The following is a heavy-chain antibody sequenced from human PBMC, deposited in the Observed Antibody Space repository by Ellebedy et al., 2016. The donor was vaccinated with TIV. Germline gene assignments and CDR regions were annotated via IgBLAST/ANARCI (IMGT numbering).Heavy chain of an antibody. V-gene: IGHV3-64*02. CDR3: ARRGIYLSFDY. D-gene: IGHD3-10*01. Sequence: GESLKISCAASGFTFSDYAMHWVRQAPGKGLESVSTISADGRSTYYADSVRGRFTISRDNSNNTLYLQMGSLRGEDIAVYYCARRGIYLSFDYWGQGLLVTVSS. CDR2: ISADGRST. CDR1: GFTFSDYA. J-gene: IGHJ4*02.